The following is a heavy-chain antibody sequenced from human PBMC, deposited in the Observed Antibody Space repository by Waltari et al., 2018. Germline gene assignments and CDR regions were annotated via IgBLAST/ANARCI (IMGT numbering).Heavy chain of an antibody. CDR2: INHSGST. CDR1: GGSFSGYY. D-gene: IGHD6-13*01. CDR3: ARGRRGSSCPYFDY. Sequence: QVQLQQWGAGLLKPSETLSLTCAVYGGSFSGYYWSWIRQPPGKGLEWIGEINHSGSTNYNPSLKSRVTISVDTSKNQFSLKLSSVTAADTAVYYCARGRRGSSCPYFDYWGQGTLVTVSS. V-gene: IGHV4-34*01. J-gene: IGHJ4*02.